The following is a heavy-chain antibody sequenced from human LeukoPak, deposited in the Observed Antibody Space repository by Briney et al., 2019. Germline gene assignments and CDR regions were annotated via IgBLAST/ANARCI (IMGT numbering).Heavy chain of an antibody. J-gene: IGHJ6*03. Sequence: GGPLRLSCAASGFSFSDYGIHWVRQAPGKGLEWVAFIQYDGNIKYYADSVKGRFTISRDNSKNTVYLQMNSLRAEDTAVYYCAKRGPGYCGFGREYYYYYMDIWGKGTTVTVSS. V-gene: IGHV3-30*02. CDR2: IQYDGNIK. CDR3: AKRGPGYCGFGREYYYYYMDI. CDR1: GFSFSDYG. D-gene: IGHD2-2*03.